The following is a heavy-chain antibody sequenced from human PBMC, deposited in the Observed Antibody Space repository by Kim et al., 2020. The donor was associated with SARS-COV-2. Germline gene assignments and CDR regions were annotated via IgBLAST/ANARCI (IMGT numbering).Heavy chain of an antibody. J-gene: IGHJ4*02. CDR3: ARSRSYYFDY. Sequence: STNYADSVKGRFTISRDNSKNTLYLQMSSLRAEDTAVYYCARSRSYYFDYWGQGTLVTVSS. D-gene: IGHD2-2*01. CDR2: ST. V-gene: IGHV3-23*01.